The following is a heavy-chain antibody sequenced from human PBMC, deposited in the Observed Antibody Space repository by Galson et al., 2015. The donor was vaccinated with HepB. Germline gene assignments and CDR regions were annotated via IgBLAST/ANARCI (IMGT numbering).Heavy chain of an antibody. J-gene: IGHJ4*02. D-gene: IGHD3-10*01. V-gene: IGHV3-21*01. CDR3: ARDEIAYEITY. Sequence: SLRLSCAASGYTFSDYSMNWVRQAPGKGLEWVSFISSASSYIHYADSVKGRFTISRDNAKNSLYLQMNSLRAEDTAVYYCARDEIAYEITYWGQRTPVTVSS. CDR2: ISSASSYI. CDR1: GYTFSDYS.